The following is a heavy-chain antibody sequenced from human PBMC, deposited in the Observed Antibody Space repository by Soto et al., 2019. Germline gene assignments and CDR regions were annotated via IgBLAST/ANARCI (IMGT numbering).Heavy chain of an antibody. Sequence: QVQLVESGGGVVQPGRSLRLSCEASGFTFSNYGMHWVRQAPGKGLEWVAVIRNDGTSRYYADSVKGRFTISRDNSKNTLFLQMNNLRAEDTAVYYCARPDIVAAIGGALDCWGQGTLVTVSS. CDR1: GFTFSNYG. CDR3: ARPDIVAAIGGALDC. J-gene: IGHJ4*02. CDR2: IRNDGTSR. D-gene: IGHD5-12*01. V-gene: IGHV3-33*01.